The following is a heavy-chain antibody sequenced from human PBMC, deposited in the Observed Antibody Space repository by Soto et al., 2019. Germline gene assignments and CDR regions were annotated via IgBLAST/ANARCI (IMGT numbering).Heavy chain of an antibody. CDR2: ITSNGGST. V-gene: IGHV3-64D*06. CDR3: VKDPELVEVTPAYYFDY. D-gene: IGHD2-21*02. Sequence: VGSLRLSCSVSGFTFSSYAMHWVRQAPGKGLEYVSAITSNGGSTYYADSVKGRFTISRDNSKNTLYLQMSSLRAEDTAVYYCVKDPELVEVTPAYYFDYWGQGTLVTVSS. CDR1: GFTFSSYA. J-gene: IGHJ4*02.